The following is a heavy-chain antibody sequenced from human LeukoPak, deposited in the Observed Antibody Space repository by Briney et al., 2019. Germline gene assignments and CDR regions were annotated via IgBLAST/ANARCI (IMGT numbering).Heavy chain of an antibody. CDR1: GYTFTSYA. D-gene: IGHD4-17*01. CDR2: INTNTGNP. CDR3: ARDVPSSFCGEGPNHYFDY. V-gene: IGHV7-4-1*02. Sequence: ASVKVSCKASGYTFTSYAMNWVRQAPGQGLEWMGWINTNTGNPTYAQGFTGRFVFSLDTSVSTAYLQISSLKAEDTAVYYCARDVPSSFCGEGPNHYFDYWGQGTLVTVSS. J-gene: IGHJ4*02.